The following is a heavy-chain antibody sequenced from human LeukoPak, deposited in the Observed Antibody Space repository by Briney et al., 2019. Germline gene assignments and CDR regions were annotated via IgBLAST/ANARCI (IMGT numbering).Heavy chain of an antibody. V-gene: IGHV1-24*01. CDR2: FDPEDGEI. D-gene: IGHD3-22*01. J-gene: IGHJ4*02. CDR1: GYTLTELS. CDR3: ATANRFTRDSSGYYPDS. Sequence: ASVKVSCKVSGYTLTELSTHWVRQAPGKGLEWMGGFDPEDGEIVYAQNFQGRVTMTEDTSTDTAYMELSSLRSEDTAIYYCATANRFTRDSSGYYPDSWGRGTLVTVSS.